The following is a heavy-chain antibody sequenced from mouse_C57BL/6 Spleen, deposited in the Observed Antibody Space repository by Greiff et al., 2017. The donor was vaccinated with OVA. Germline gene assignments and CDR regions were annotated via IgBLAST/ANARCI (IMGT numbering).Heavy chain of an antibody. J-gene: IGHJ2*01. D-gene: IGHD1-1*01. CDR1: GYSFTSYY. CDR2: IYPGSGNT. Sequence: VQLQESGPELVKPGASVKISCKASGYSFTSYYIHWVKQRPGQGLEWIGWIYPGSGNTKYNEKFKGKATLTADTSSSTAYMQLSSLTSEDSAVYYCALYYYCSQLDYWGQGTTLTVSS. CDR3: ALYYYCSQLDY. V-gene: IGHV1-66*01.